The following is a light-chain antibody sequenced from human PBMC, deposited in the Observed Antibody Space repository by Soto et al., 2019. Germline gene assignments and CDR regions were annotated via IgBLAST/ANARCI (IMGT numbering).Light chain of an antibody. CDR1: QGIKNY. CDR3: QRYYNAPFT. V-gene: IGKV1-27*01. CDR2: AAS. J-gene: IGKJ4*01. Sequence: DIQVTQYPSSLSASVGDRVTITCRASQGIKNYLAWYQQKPGEIPKLLIYAASTLESGIPHRFSGSGSGTEFTLTINNLQAEEVATYYCQRYYNAPFTFGGGTKVEIK.